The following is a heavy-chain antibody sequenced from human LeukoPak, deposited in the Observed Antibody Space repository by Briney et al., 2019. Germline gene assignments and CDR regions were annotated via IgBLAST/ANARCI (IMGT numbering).Heavy chain of an antibody. CDR3: AKEAATSQIDY. CDR2: VSHDGHTK. D-gene: IGHD6-25*01. J-gene: IGHJ4*02. CDR1: GFTFSGYG. Sequence: PGRSLRLSCAASGFTFSGYGMHWVRQVPVQGLQWLAVVSHDGHTKYYEDSVKGRFTISRDNFKHTVSLQMNSLRADDTAVYFCAKEAATSQIDYWGQGTLVTVSS. V-gene: IGHV3-30*18.